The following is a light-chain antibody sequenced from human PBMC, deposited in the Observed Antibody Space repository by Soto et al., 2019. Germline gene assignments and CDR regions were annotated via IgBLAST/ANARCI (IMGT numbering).Light chain of an antibody. CDR1: QSVSSN. CDR3: QQYNNWPPLT. V-gene: IGKV3D-15*01. Sequence: EIVMTQSPATLSVSPGERATLFCRASQSVSSNLAWYQQRPGQAPRLLIFGAYTRATGIPARFSGSGSGTEFTLTISSLQSEDSAVYFCQQYNNWPPLTFGGGTKVEIK. CDR2: GAY. J-gene: IGKJ4*01.